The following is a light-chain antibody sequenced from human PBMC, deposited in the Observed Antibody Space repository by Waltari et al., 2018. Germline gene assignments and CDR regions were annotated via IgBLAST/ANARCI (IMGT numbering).Light chain of an antibody. CDR1: QRLVYIDGKTY. V-gene: IGKV2-30*01. CDR2: QVS. Sequence: EVVMTQAPLSLSVTLGQPAPIPCRSTQRLVYIDGKTYLNWFHQAPGQPPRRLVYQVSSRDPGVPVRFSGSGSGTDFTLQISSVESEDVGLYYCMQGTDWPYTFGQGTRLEI. CDR3: MQGTDWPYT. J-gene: IGKJ2*01.